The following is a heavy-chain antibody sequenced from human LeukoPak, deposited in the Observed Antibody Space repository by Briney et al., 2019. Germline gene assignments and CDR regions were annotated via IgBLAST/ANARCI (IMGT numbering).Heavy chain of an antibody. CDR2: INSDGSEG. V-gene: IGHV3-7*03. CDR1: GFTFSGFW. Sequence: GGSLRLSCAVSGFTFSGFWMSWSRQAPGKGLEWVASINSDGSEGYYADVVKGRFTISRDSAKNSPYLQMNSLRAEDTAVYYCARGDFDCWGQGTLVTVSS. CDR3: ARGDFDC. J-gene: IGHJ4*02.